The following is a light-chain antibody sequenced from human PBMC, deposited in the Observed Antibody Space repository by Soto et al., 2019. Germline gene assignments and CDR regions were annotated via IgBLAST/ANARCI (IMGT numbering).Light chain of an antibody. V-gene: IGKV3-20*01. Sequence: EIVLTQSPGTLSLSPGERATLSCRASQSVSNSYVAWYQQKPGQAPRLLIYGAASRATGIPDRFSGSGSGTDFTLTISRLEPEDCAVYYCQQYGTTPRTFGQGTKVEV. CDR3: QQYGTTPRT. J-gene: IGKJ1*01. CDR1: QSVSNSY. CDR2: GAA.